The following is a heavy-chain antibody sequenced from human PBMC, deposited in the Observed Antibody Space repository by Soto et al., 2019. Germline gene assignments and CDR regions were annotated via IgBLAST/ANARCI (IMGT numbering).Heavy chain of an antibody. V-gene: IGHV1-18*01. CDR2: ISGYNGNS. D-gene: IGHD2-15*01. J-gene: IGHJ5*02. CDR1: GYTFTSYG. CDR3: AGEDIQDIVVVVCAPEGRGS. Sequence: QVPLVQSGAEVKKPGASVKVSCKASGYTFTSYGISWVRQAPGQGLEWMGRISGYNGNSNYAQNLQGRVTMTTDTTKSTAYMELRSLRSDDTAVYYCAGEDIQDIVVVVCAPEGRGSWGQGTLVTVSS.